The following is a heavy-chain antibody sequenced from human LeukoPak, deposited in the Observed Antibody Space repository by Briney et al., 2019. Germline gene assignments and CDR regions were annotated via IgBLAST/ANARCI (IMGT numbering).Heavy chain of an antibody. V-gene: IGHV3-53*01. CDR3: ARGVPITIHYYYGMDV. CDR1: GFTVSSNY. CDR2: IYSGGST. Sequence: GGSLRLSCAASGFTVSSNYMSWVRQAPGKGLEWVSVIYSGGSTYYADSVKGRFTISRDNSKNTLYLQMNSLRAEDTAVYYCARGVPITIHYYYGMDVWGQGTTVTVSS. J-gene: IGHJ6*02. D-gene: IGHD3-3*01.